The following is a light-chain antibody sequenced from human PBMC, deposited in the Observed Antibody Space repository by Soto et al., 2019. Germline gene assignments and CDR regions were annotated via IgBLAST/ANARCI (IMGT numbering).Light chain of an antibody. CDR3: AAWDDSLRGWV. CDR2: RDS. V-gene: IGLV1-47*01. Sequence: QSVLTQPPSASGAPGQRVTISCSGSSSNFGGSYVYWYQQLPGTAPKLLIYRDSQRPSGVPDRFSGSKSGTSASLAISGLRSEDEADYYCAAWDDSLRGWVFGGGTKLTVL. J-gene: IGLJ3*02. CDR1: SSNFGGSY.